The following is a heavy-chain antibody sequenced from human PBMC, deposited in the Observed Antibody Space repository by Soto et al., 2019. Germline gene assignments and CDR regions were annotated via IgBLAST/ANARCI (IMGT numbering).Heavy chain of an antibody. CDR3: ARGGLVGATTVFDY. J-gene: IGHJ4*02. Sequence: QVQLVQSGAEVKKPGSSVNVSCKASGGTFSSYAISWVRQAPGQGLEWMGGIIPIFGTANYAQKFQGRVTITADESTSTAYMELSSLRSEDTAVYYCARGGLVGATTVFDYWGQGTLVTVSS. CDR2: IIPIFGTA. D-gene: IGHD1-26*01. V-gene: IGHV1-69*01. CDR1: GGTFSSYA.